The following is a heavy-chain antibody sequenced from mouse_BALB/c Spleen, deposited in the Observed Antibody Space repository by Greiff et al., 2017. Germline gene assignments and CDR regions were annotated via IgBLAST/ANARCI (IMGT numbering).Heavy chain of an antibody. CDR2: IDPENGDT. V-gene: IGHV14-4*02. CDR3: NAGGITVAY. Sequence: EVQLQQSGAELVRSGASVKLSCTASGFNIKDYYMHWVKQRPEQGLEWIGWIDPENGDTEYAPKFQGKATMTADTSSNTAYLQLSSLTSEDTAVYYCNAGGITVAYWGQGTLVTVSA. D-gene: IGHD2-4*01. CDR1: GFNIKDYY. J-gene: IGHJ3*01.